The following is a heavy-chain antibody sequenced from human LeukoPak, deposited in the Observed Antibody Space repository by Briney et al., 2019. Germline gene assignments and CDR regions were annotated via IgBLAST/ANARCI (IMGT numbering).Heavy chain of an antibody. CDR2: ISWNSGSI. D-gene: IGHD2-15*01. CDR1: GFTFDDYA. V-gene: IGHV3-9*01. Sequence: PGRSLRLSCAASGFTFDDYAMHWVRQAPGKGLEWVSGISWNSGSIGYADSVKGRFTISRDNAKNSLYLQMNSLRAEDTALYYCAKDLGYCSGGSCCDYYGMDVWGQGTTVTVSS. CDR3: AKDLGYCSGGSCCDYYGMDV. J-gene: IGHJ6*02.